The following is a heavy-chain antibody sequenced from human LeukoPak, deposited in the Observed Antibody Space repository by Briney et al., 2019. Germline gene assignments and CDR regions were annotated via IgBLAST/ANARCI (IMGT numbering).Heavy chain of an antibody. CDR1: GYSFTSYG. Sequence: GESLKISCKGSGYSFTSYGISWVRQAPGQGLEWMGWISAYNGNTNYAQKLQGRVTMTTDTPTSTAYMELRSLRSDDTAVYYCARAYGGDEDYWGQGTLVTVSS. J-gene: IGHJ4*02. D-gene: IGHD3-16*01. CDR2: ISAYNGNT. CDR3: ARAYGGDEDY. V-gene: IGHV1-18*01.